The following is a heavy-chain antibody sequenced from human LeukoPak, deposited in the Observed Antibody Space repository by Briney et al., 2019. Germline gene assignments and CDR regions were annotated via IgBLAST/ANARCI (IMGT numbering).Heavy chain of an antibody. CDR1: GGSFSGYY. V-gene: IGHV4-34*01. D-gene: IGHD4-17*01. CDR3: ARGYYGDYGY. CDR2: INHSGST. J-gene: IGHJ4*02. Sequence: SETLSLTCAVYGGSFSGYYWSWIRQPPGKGLEWIGEINHSGSTNYNPSLKSRVTISVDTSKNQFSLKLSSVTAADTAVYYCARGYYGDYGYWGQGTLVTVSS.